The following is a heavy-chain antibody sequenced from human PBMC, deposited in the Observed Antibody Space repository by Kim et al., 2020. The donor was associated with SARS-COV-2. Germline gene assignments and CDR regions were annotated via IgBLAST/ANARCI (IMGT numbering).Heavy chain of an antibody. D-gene: IGHD6-13*01. J-gene: IGHJ5*02. CDR2: ISYDGSNK. CDR3: AKDLWIAAAGSGGWPFDP. Sequence: GGSLRLSCAASGFTFSSYGMHWVRQAPGKGLEWVAVISYDGSNKYYADSVKGRFTISRDNSKNTLYLQMNSLRAEDTAVYYCAKDLWIAAAGSGGWPFDPWGQGTLVTVSS. CDR1: GFTFSSYG. V-gene: IGHV3-30*18.